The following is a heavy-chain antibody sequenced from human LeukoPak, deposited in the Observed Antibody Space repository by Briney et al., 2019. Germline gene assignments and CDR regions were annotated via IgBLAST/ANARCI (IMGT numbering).Heavy chain of an antibody. Sequence: PGGSLRLSCAASGFPFSNYAMTWVRQAPGKGLERVSGISDSGDRTYYADSAKGRFTISRDNSKNMLYLQMNSLRVEDTALYYCAKGLGTSGYHDYWGQGTLVTVSS. V-gene: IGHV3-23*01. CDR2: ISDSGDRT. CDR1: GFPFSNYA. J-gene: IGHJ4*02. D-gene: IGHD3-22*01. CDR3: AKGLGTSGYHDY.